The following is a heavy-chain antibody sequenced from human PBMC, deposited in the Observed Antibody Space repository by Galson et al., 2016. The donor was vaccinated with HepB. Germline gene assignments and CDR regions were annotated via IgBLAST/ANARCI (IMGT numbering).Heavy chain of an antibody. D-gene: IGHD3-22*01. CDR2: IYYDGRNK. Sequence: SLRLSCAASGFTFTSYGMHWVRQAPGKGLEWVAVIYYDGRNKYYADSVKGRFTISRDNSKNTLYLQMNSLRAEDTAVYYCARDRATYESSGYWFDYLGQGTLVTVSS. J-gene: IGHJ4*02. CDR3: ARDRATYESSGYWFDY. V-gene: IGHV3-33*01. CDR1: GFTFTSYG.